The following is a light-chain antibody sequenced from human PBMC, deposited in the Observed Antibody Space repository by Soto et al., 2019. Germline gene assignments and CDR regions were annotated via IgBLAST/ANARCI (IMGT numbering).Light chain of an antibody. V-gene: IGLV2-14*01. J-gene: IGLJ2*01. CDR2: DVN. CDR3: SSYTSSSTLV. Sequence: QSALTQPASVSGSPGQSITISCTGTSSDVGGYNYVSWYQQHPGKAPKLMIYDVNNRPSGVSNRFSGSKSDNTASLTISGLLAEDEADYYCSSYTSSSTLVFGGGTKVTVL. CDR1: SSDVGGYNY.